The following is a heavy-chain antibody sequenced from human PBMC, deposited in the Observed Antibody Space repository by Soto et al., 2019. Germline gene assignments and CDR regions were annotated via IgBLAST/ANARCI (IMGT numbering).Heavy chain of an antibody. V-gene: IGHV3-23*01. CDR1: GFTFSSYA. Sequence: AGGSLRLSCAASGFTFSSYAMSWVRQAPGKGLEWVSAISGSGGSTYYADSVKGRFTISRDNSKNTLYLQMNSLRAEDTAVYYCAKFCTNGVCYDDYWGQGTLVTVSS. J-gene: IGHJ4*02. CDR2: ISGSGGST. CDR3: AKFCTNGVCYDDY. D-gene: IGHD2-8*01.